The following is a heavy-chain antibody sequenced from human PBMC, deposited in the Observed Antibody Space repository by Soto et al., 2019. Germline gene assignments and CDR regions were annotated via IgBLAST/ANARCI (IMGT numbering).Heavy chain of an antibody. D-gene: IGHD6-19*01. J-gene: IGHJ4*02. V-gene: IGHV3-33*01. CDR1: GFTFINYG. CDR3: ARDGADTYLPDY. Sequence: QVQLVESGGGVVQPGRSPRLSCAASGFTFINYGFHWVRQAPGKGLEWVAVIWYDGTNINYEDSVKGRFTISRDNPKKTLFLQMNSLRVEDTAVYYCARDGADTYLPDYWGQGTLVTVSS. CDR2: IWYDGTNI.